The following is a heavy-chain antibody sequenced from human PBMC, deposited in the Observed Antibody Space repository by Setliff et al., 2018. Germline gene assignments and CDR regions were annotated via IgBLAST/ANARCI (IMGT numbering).Heavy chain of an antibody. J-gene: IGHJ4*02. CDR2: ISHNGRV. CDR1: GGAVSGFY. D-gene: IGHD3-22*01. V-gene: IGHV4-34*01. CDR3: ARSRYYDSSGNNYGLDY. Sequence: PSETLSLTCDIKGGAVSGFYWSWIRQTPGKDLEWIGEISHNGRVSSSPSLKSRVTISVDRAKNHSSLKLTSVTAADTAMYYCARSRYYDSSGNNYGLDYWGQGTLVTVSS.